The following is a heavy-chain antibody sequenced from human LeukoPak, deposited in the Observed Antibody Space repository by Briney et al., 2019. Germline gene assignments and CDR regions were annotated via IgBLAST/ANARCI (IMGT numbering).Heavy chain of an antibody. V-gene: IGHV3-72*01. J-gene: IGHJ4*02. CDR1: GFTFSDHY. Sequence: GGSLRLSCAVSGFTFSDHYMDWVREAPGKGLEGIGRSRNEGHSYSTDFAASVRGRASLSRDHSRNSLYLQINSLRTDDTAVYYCVALLRGIGYWGQGTLVTVSS. CDR3: VALLRGIGY. D-gene: IGHD3-10*01. CDR2: SRNEGHSYST.